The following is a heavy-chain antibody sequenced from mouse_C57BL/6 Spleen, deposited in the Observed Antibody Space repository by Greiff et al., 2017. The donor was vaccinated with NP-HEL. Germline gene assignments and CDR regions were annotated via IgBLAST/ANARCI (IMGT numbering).Heavy chain of an antibody. V-gene: IGHV5-16*01. CDR2: INYDGSST. CDR3: ARGPICYGSLYAMDY. J-gene: IGHJ4*01. Sequence: EVKLVESEGGLVQPGSSMKLSCTASGFTFSDYYMAWVRQVPEKGLEWVANINYDGSSTYYLDSLKSRFIISRDNAKNILYLQMSSLKSEDTATYYCARGPICYGSLYAMDYWGQGTSVTVSS. D-gene: IGHD2-1*01. CDR1: GFTFSDYY.